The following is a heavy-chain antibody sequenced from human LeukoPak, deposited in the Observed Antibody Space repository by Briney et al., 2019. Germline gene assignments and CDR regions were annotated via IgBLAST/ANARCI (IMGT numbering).Heavy chain of an antibody. D-gene: IGHD2-15*01. CDR2: IYYSGNT. V-gene: IGHV4-30-4*08. CDR1: GGSISSGDYY. J-gene: IGHJ3*02. Sequence: SQTLSLTCTVSGGSISSGDYYWSWIRQPPGKGLEWIGYIYYSGNTHYNPSLKSRVTISIDTSKNQFSLKLSSVTAADTAVYYCAGVLGRLAADAFDIWGQGTMVTVSS. CDR3: AGVLGRLAADAFDI.